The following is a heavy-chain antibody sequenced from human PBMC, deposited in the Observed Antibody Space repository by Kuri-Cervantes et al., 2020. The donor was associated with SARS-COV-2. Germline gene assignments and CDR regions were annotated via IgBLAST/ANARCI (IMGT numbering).Heavy chain of an antibody. Sequence: LRLSCAVSGGSISSGGYSWSWIRQPPGKGLEWIGYIYHSGSTYYNPSLKSRVTISVDRSKNQFSLKLSSVTAADTAVYYCARELVVPAATGYYYYGMDVWGQGTTVTVSS. J-gene: IGHJ6*02. V-gene: IGHV4-30-2*01. CDR1: GGSISSGGYS. D-gene: IGHD2-2*01. CDR3: ARELVVPAATGYYYYGMDV. CDR2: IYHSGST.